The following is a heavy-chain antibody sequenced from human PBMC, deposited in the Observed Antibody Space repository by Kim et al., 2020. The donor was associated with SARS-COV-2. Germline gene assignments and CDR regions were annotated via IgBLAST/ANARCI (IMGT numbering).Heavy chain of an antibody. CDR1: GGSISSSNW. J-gene: IGHJ4*02. V-gene: IGHV4-4*02. D-gene: IGHD2-8*01. Sequence: SETLSLTCAVSGGSISSSNWWSWVRQPPGKGLEWIGEIYHSGSTNYNPSLKSRVTISVDKSKNQFSLKLSSVTAADTAVYYCARARYCTNGVCHRHGGGLGYWGQGTLVTVSS. CDR2: IYHSGST. CDR3: ARARYCTNGVCHRHGGGLGY.